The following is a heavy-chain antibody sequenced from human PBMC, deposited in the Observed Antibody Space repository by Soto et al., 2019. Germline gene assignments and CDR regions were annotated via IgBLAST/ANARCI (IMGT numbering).Heavy chain of an antibody. CDR3: SRDMTADRNYYLDY. V-gene: IGHV3-30-3*01. D-gene: IGHD4-4*01. CDR2: ISYDGSND. CDR1: GFTFSSYA. J-gene: IGHJ4*02. Sequence: QVQLVESGGGVVQPGRSLRLSCAASGFTFSSYAMHWVRQAPGNGLEWVAIISYDGSNDYYADSVKGRFTISRYNSKERVYLQMNSLRADDTAVYYCSRDMTADRNYYLDYWCQGTLVTVS.